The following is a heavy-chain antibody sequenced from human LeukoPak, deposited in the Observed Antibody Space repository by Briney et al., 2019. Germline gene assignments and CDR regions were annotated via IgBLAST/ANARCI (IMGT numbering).Heavy chain of an antibody. D-gene: IGHD2-15*01. CDR3: ARCSALYYFDY. CDR2: ISYDGSNK. J-gene: IGHJ4*02. Sequence: GGSLRLSCAASGFTFSSYAMSWVRQAPGKGLEWVAVISYDGSNKYYADSVKGRFTISRDNSKNTLYLQMNSLRAEDTAVYYCARCSALYYFDYWGQGTLVTVSS. V-gene: IGHV3-30-3*01. CDR1: GFTFSSYA.